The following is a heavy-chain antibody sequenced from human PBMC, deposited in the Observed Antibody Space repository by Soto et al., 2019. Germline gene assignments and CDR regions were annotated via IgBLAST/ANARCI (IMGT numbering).Heavy chain of an antibody. D-gene: IGHD6-13*01. Sequence: PGGSLRLSCAASGFTFSSYGVHWVRQAPGKGLEWVAVIWYDGSNKYYADSVKGRFTISRDNSKNTLYLQMNSLRAEDTAVYYCARSHHPRSVQELVYEYYYGMDVWGPGATVTIFS. J-gene: IGHJ6*02. CDR1: GFTFSSYG. CDR2: IWYDGSNK. V-gene: IGHV3-33*01. CDR3: ARSHHPRSVQELVYEYYYGMDV.